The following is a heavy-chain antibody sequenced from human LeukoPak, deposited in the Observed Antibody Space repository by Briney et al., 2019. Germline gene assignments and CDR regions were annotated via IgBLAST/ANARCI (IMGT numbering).Heavy chain of an antibody. J-gene: IGHJ3*02. CDR3: TKDIQYCRSTSCYGRDAFDI. V-gene: IGHV3-23*01. Sequence: PGGSLRLSCAASGFIFSSYVMSWVRQAPGKGLEWVSAISGSGGSTYYADSVKGRFTISGDNSKNTLHLQMNSLRAEDTAVYYCTKDIQYCRSTSCYGRDAFDIWGQGTMVTVSS. CDR1: GFIFSSYV. CDR2: ISGSGGST. D-gene: IGHD2-2*01.